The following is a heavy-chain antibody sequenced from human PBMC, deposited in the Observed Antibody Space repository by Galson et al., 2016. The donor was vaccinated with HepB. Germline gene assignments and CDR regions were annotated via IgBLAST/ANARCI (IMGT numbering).Heavy chain of an antibody. D-gene: IGHD2-21*02. Sequence: SGAEVKEPGESLRISCETSGYDFASLWIAWIRQAPGKGLEWISDIGSTGTYTKYADSVRGRFAISRDNAKKSLYLQMNSLRVEDTAIYYCARVAQIVVVTANFEHWGQGALVTVSS. CDR2: IGSTGTYT. CDR1: GYDFASLW. CDR3: ARVAQIVVVTANFEH. J-gene: IGHJ4*02. V-gene: IGHV3-11*05.